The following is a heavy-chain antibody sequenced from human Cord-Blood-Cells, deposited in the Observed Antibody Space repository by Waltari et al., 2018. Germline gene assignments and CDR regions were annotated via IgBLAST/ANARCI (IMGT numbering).Heavy chain of an antibody. D-gene: IGHD3-16*01. J-gene: IGHJ3*02. CDR1: GYNFTSYY. CDR3: ARAGMGEDDAFDI. Sequence: QVQLVQSGAEVKKPGASVKVSCKASGYNFTSYYMHWVRQAPGQGLEWMGIINPSGGSTSYAQKFQGRVTMTRDTSTSTVYMELSSLRSEDTAVYYCARAGMGEDDAFDIWGQGTMVTVSS. V-gene: IGHV1-46*01. CDR2: INPSGGST.